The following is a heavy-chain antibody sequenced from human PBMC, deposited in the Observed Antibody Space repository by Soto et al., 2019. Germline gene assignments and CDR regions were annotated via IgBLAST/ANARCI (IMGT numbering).Heavy chain of an antibody. J-gene: IGHJ3*02. CDR3: ARFRFLEWLRLGTGAFDI. V-gene: IGHV4-59*12. CDR1: GDSIRSYY. CDR2: ISYTGST. Sequence: SETLSLTCTVSGDSIRSYYWSWIRQPPGKGLEWIGYISYTGSTHYNPSLKSRVTISVDTSKNQFSLKLSSVTAADTAVYYCARFRFLEWLRLGTGAFDIWGQGTMVTVSS. D-gene: IGHD3-3*01.